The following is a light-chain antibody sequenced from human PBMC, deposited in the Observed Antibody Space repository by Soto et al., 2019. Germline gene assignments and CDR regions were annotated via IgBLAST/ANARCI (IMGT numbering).Light chain of an antibody. CDR1: QSVSSSY. J-gene: IGKJ1*01. V-gene: IGKV3-20*01. Sequence: EIVLTQSPGTLSLSPGERATLSCRASQSVSSSYLAWHQQKPGQAPRLLMYGVSTRATGIPDRFSGSGSGTDFTLTISRLEPEDFPVYYCQQYGNSPWTFGQGTKVEIK. CDR2: GVS. CDR3: QQYGNSPWT.